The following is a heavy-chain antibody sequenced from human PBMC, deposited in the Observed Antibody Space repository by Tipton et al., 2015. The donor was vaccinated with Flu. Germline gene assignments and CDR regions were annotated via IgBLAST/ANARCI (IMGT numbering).Heavy chain of an antibody. CDR1: GGSFSGYY. Sequence: LSCAVYGGSFSGYYWSWIRHPPGKGLEWIGEINHSGSTNYNPSLKRRVTLSVDTSKNQFSLKLSSVTAADTAVYYCARDLRLDYFDYWGQGTLVTVSS. J-gene: IGHJ4*02. CDR2: INHSGST. D-gene: IGHD5/OR15-5a*01. V-gene: IGHV4-34*01. CDR3: ARDLRLDYFDY.